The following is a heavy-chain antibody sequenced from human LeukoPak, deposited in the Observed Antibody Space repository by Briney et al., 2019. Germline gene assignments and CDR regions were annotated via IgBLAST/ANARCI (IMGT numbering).Heavy chain of an antibody. CDR2: IKPDGTTK. CDR1: GFPFSSYS. D-gene: IGHD6-13*01. Sequence: GGSLRLSCAASGFPFSSYSMTWVRQAPGKGLEWVANIKPDGTTKFYVDSVKGRFTISRDNALNPLYLQMNSLRAEDTAIYYCARSIPYGTTWYGRSDYWGQGTLVTVSS. J-gene: IGHJ4*02. V-gene: IGHV3-7*03. CDR3: ARSIPYGTTWYGRSDY.